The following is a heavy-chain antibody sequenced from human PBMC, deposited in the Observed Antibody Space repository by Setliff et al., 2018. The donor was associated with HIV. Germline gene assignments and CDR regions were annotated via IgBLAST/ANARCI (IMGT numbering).Heavy chain of an antibody. CDR3: AKDPPPRPVTRETTAYFDY. V-gene: IGHV3-23*01. Sequence: GGSLRLSCAASGFTFSSYAMNWVRQAPGKGLEWVSAISASGGNTYYADSVKGRFTISRDNSKNTLYLQMNSLRAEDTAVYYCAKDPPPRPVTRETTAYFDYWGQGTLVTVSS. CDR2: ISASGGNT. D-gene: IGHD4-17*01. CDR1: GFTFSSYA. J-gene: IGHJ4*02.